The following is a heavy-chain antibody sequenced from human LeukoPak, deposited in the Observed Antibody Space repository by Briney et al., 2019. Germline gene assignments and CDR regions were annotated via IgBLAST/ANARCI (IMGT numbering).Heavy chain of an antibody. CDR2: ISDSGANT. CDR3: AKSMTLQWRGFFDL. D-gene: IGHD6-19*01. J-gene: IGHJ2*01. CDR1: GFTFSDYY. Sequence: PGGSLRLSCAASGFTFSDYYMSWVRQAPGKGLEWVSTISDSGANTYYADSVRGRFTISRDNSKNTLYLQKNSLRADDTAIYYCAKSMTLQWRGFFDLWGRGTHVTVSS. V-gene: IGHV3-23*01.